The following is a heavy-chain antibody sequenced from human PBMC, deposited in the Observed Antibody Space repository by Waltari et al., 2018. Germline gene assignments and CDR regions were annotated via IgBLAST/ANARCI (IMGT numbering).Heavy chain of an antibody. V-gene: IGHV3-48*04. CDR3: AREDYYGSGSVDY. D-gene: IGHD3-10*01. J-gene: IGHJ4*02. Sequence: ELQLVESGGGLVQPGGSLRLSCAASGFSFPTYTMNWVRQAPGKGLEWVSYITGSGSTKFYGDAVKGRFTISRDNAKNSLYLQMDSLRVEDTAIYYCAREDYYGSGSVDYWGQGTLVTVSS. CDR2: ITGSGSTK. CDR1: GFSFPTYT.